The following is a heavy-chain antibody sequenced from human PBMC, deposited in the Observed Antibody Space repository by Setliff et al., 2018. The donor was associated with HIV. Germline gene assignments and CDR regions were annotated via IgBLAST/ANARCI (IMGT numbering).Heavy chain of an antibody. V-gene: IGHV1-18*04. CDR1: GYTFTGYY. Sequence: ASVKVSCKASGYTFTGYYIHWVRQAPGQGLEWMGWVNEDNGDRNFAPSVQGRIALTTDTSTNTAYMELTNLRSDDTALYFCVRDEKRAAGGSMYYFDYWGQGTLVTVSS. CDR3: VRDEKRAAGGSMYYFDY. J-gene: IGHJ4*02. D-gene: IGHD5-12*01. CDR2: VNEDNGDR.